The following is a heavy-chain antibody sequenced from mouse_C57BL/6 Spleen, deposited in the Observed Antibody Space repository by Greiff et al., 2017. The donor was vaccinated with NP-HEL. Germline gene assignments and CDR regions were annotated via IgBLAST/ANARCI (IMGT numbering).Heavy chain of an antibody. V-gene: IGHV1-82*01. J-gene: IGHJ3*01. CDR1: GYAFSSSW. Sequence: QVQLQQSGPELVKPGASVKISCKASGYAFSSSWMNWVKQRPGTGLEWIGRIYPGDGDTNYNGKFKGKATLTADKSSSTAYMQRSSLTSEDSAVYFCAKALGLFFAYWGQGTLVTVSA. CDR2: IYPGDGDT. CDR3: AKALGLFFAY.